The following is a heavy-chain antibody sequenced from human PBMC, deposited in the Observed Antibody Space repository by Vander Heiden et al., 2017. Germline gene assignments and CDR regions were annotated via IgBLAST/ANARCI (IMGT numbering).Heavy chain of an antibody. CDR2: ISGSGGST. D-gene: IGHD1-7*01. CDR3: AKYIGTGTTFFDY. V-gene: IGHV3-23*01. CDR1: GFTFRGYA. Sequence: EVQLLESGGGWVQPGGSLRLSCAASGFTFRGYAMTWVRQGPGKGREWVSGISGSGGSTYYADSVKGRFTISRDNLKNTLYLQMDSLRADDTAAYYCAKYIGTGTTFFDYWGQGTLVTVSS. J-gene: IGHJ4*02.